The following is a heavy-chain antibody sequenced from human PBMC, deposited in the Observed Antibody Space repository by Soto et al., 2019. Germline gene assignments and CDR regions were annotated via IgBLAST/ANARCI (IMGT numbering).Heavy chain of an antibody. V-gene: IGHV4-39*01. J-gene: IGHJ5*02. CDR1: GGSISSSSYY. Sequence: SSETLSLTCTVSGGSISSSSYYWGWIRQPPGKGLEWIGSIYYSGSTYYNPSLKSRVTISVDTSKNQFSLKLSSVTAADTAVYYCARPIEYYYGSGSYFDPWGQGTLVTVSS. CDR3: ARPIEYYYGSGSYFDP. D-gene: IGHD3-10*01. CDR2: IYYSGST.